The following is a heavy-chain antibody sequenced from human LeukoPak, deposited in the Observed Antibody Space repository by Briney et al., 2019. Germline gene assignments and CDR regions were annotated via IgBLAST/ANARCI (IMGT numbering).Heavy chain of an antibody. CDR3: ARELVSSGTGYFDL. CDR2: ITGSSTWT. CDR1: GFTFGNFG. V-gene: IGHV3-23*01. J-gene: IGHJ2*01. D-gene: IGHD3-10*01. Sequence: GGSLRLSCEASGFTFGNFGMTWVRQARGKGLQWVSGITGSSTWTYYAASVKGRFTVSRDNSQNTLHLQMNSLRADDTAVYYCARELVSSGTGYFDLWGRGTLVTVSS.